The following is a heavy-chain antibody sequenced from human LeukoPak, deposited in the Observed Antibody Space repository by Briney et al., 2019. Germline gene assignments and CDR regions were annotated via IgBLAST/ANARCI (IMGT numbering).Heavy chain of an antibody. CDR2: INPNSGGT. Sequence: ASVKVSCKASGGTLSSYAISWVRQAPGQGLEWMGRINPNSGGTNYAQKFQGRVTMTRDTSISTAYMELSRLRSDDTAVYYCARVGYSSLAFDIWGQGTMVTVSS. CDR3: ARVGYSSLAFDI. J-gene: IGHJ3*02. CDR1: GGTLSSYA. V-gene: IGHV1-2*06. D-gene: IGHD5-18*01.